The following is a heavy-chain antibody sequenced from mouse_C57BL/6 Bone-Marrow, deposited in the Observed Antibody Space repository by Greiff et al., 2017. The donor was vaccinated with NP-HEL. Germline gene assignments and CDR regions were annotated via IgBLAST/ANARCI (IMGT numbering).Heavy chain of an antibody. CDR1: GFTFTDYY. CDR3: ARFYYAMDY. V-gene: IGHV7-3*01. CDR2: IRNKANGYPT. J-gene: IGHJ4*01. Sequence: EVQLKESGGGLVQPGGSLSLSCAASGFTFTDYYMSWVRQPPGTALEWLGFIRNKANGYPTEYSASVKGRFTISRDNSQSILYLLMNALRAEDSATYYCARFYYAMDYWGQGTSVTVSS.